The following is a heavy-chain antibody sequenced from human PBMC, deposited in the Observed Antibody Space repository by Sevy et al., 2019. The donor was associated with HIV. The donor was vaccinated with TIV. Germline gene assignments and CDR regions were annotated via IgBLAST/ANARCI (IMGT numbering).Heavy chain of an antibody. V-gene: IGHV1-8*01. CDR1: GYTFTSYD. J-gene: IGHJ5*02. Sequence: ASVKVSCKASGYTFTSYDINWVRQATGQGLEWMGWMNPNSGNTGYAQKFQGRVTMTRNTSISTAYMELSSLRSEDMAVYYCARGLYYYDSSGYYYDWFDPWGQGTLVTVSS. D-gene: IGHD3-22*01. CDR2: MNPNSGNT. CDR3: ARGLYYYDSSGYYYDWFDP.